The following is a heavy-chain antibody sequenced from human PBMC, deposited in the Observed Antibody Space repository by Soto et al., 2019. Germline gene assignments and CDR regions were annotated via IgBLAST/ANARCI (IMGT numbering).Heavy chain of an antibody. CDR2: IYPSGST. Sequence: PSETLSLTCTVSGGSISGHSWIWIRQPAGKGLEWIGHIYPSGSTSYNPSLRSRVTKSLDTSSNQIFLNLTSVTAADTAVFYCVRGRSYSVYDFWGPGTLVTVSS. CDR1: GGSISGHS. D-gene: IGHD5-12*01. V-gene: IGHV4-4*07. J-gene: IGHJ4*02. CDR3: VRGRSYSVYDF.